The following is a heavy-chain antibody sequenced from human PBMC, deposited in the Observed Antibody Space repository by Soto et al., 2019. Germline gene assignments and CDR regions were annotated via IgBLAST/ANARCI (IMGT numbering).Heavy chain of an antibody. CDR1: GFSLSTSGVG. D-gene: IGHD7-27*01. CDR2: IYWDDDK. J-gene: IGHJ3*02. CDR3: AHRLIWGPAPDAFDI. Sequence: QITLKESGPTLVKPTQTLTLTCTFSGFSLSTSGVGVGWIRQPPGKALEWLALIYWDDDKRYSPSLKSRLTITKDTSKNQVVLTMTNMDPVDTATYYCAHRLIWGPAPDAFDIWGQGTMVTVSS. V-gene: IGHV2-5*02.